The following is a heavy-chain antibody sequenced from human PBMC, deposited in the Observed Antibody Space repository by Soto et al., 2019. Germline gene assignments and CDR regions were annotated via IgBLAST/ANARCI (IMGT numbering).Heavy chain of an antibody. J-gene: IGHJ6*02. D-gene: IGHD3-22*01. CDR3: ARDTYYYDSSGYSYYYYYYGMDV. CDR2: IIPIFGTA. CDR1: GGTFSSYA. Sequence: SVKVSCKASGGTFSSYAISWVRQAPGQGLEWMGGIIPIFGTANYAQKFQGRVTITADESTSTAYMELSSLRSEDTAVYYCARDTYYYDSSGYSYYYYYYGMDVWGQGTTVTVSS. V-gene: IGHV1-69*13.